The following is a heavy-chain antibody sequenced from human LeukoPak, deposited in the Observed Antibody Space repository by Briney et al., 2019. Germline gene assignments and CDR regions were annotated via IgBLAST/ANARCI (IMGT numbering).Heavy chain of an antibody. CDR2: IRSKANSYAT. V-gene: IGHV3-73*01. CDR3: ARDLFGVVTPSYFDY. Sequence: GGSLRLSCAASGFTFSGSAMHWVRQASGKGLEWVGRIRSKANSYATAYAASVKGRFTISRDDSKNTAYLQMNSLRAEDTAVYYCARDLFGVVTPSYFDYWGQGTLVTVSS. D-gene: IGHD3-3*01. CDR1: GFTFSGSA. J-gene: IGHJ4*02.